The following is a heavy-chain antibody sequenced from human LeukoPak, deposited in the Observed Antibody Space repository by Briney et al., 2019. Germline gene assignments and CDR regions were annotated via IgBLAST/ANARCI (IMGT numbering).Heavy chain of an antibody. Sequence: SETLSLTCTVSGGSISCGGYYWSWIRQHPGTGLEWIGYIYYSGSTYYNPYLKSRLTISVDTSKNQFSLKLSSATAADTAVYYWATNPYYVILTGPDAFDIWGQGTMVTVSS. CDR2: IYYSGST. J-gene: IGHJ3*02. D-gene: IGHD3-9*01. CDR1: GGSISCGGYY. V-gene: IGHV4-31*03. CDR3: ATNPYYVILTGPDAFDI.